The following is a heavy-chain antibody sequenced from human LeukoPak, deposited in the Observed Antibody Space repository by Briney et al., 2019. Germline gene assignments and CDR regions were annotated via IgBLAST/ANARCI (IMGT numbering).Heavy chain of an antibody. CDR2: ISWNSDSI. Sequence: GGSLRLSCAASGFTFDDYAMNWVRHAPGKGLEWVSGISWNSDSIGYADSVKGRFTISRDNAKNSLYLQMNSLRAEDTALYYCAKVSLYGYYFDYWGQGTLVTVSS. D-gene: IGHD2-2*02. CDR1: GFTFDDYA. J-gene: IGHJ4*02. V-gene: IGHV3-9*01. CDR3: AKVSLYGYYFDY.